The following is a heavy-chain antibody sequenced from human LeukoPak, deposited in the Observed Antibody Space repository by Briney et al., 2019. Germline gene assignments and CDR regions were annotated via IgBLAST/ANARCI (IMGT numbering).Heavy chain of an antibody. CDR3: ARGYCSRTSCEDFDY. D-gene: IGHD2-2*01. V-gene: IGHV3-21*01. Sequence: PGGSLRLSCAASGFTFSHHSMNWVRQAPGKGLEWVSSISASSSFIYYADSLKGRFTISRDNAKNSLYLQMNSLRAEDTAVFYCARGYCSRTSCEDFDYWGQGTLVTVSS. CDR2: ISASSSFI. CDR1: GFTFSHHS. J-gene: IGHJ4*02.